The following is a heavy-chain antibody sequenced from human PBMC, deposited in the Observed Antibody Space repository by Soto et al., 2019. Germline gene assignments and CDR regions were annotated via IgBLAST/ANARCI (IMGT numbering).Heavy chain of an antibody. D-gene: IGHD1-7*01. V-gene: IGHV4-34*01. CDR2: SNHSGRT. J-gene: IGHJ4*02. CDR1: GGSFSDYY. CDR3: ARARKKHWNSVRWYFDY. Sequence: SETLYLTRAVYGGSFSDYYWPCIRQPPWKGLDWVGESNHSGRTNYSPSLKSRVTISVDTSKNQLSMKLSSVTAADTAVYYCARARKKHWNSVRWYFDYWGQGTLVT.